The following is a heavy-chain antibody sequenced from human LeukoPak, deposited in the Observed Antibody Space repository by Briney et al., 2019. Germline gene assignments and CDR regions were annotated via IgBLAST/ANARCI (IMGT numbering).Heavy chain of an antibody. D-gene: IGHD7-27*01. CDR3: ARAHNWGDFDY. Sequence: PGGSLRLSCAASGFTVSSNYMSWVRQAPGKGLEWVSVIYSGGSTYYAASVKGRFTIPRDNSKNTRYLQMNSLRAEDTAVYYCARAHNWGDFDYWGEGTLVTVSS. CDR2: IYSGGST. CDR1: GFTVSSNY. J-gene: IGHJ4*02. V-gene: IGHV3-53*01.